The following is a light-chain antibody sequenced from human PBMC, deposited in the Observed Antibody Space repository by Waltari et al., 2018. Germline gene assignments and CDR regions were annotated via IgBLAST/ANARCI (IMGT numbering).Light chain of an antibody. CDR2: EAT. V-gene: IGLV2-23*01. CDR3: GSYAGGTSWV. CDR1: KNDIGTYNF. Sequence: QSALTQPASLSGSPGQSITIPCAGPKNDIGTYNFVSWFQQFPGQAPKLIVSEATKRPSGVSYRFSGSKSGNTASLTISGLQAEDEADYFCGSYAGGTSWVFGGGTQVTVL. J-gene: IGLJ3*02.